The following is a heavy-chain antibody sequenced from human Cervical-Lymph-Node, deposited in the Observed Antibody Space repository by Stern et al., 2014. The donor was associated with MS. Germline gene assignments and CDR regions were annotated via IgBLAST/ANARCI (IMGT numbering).Heavy chain of an antibody. Sequence: QLQLQESGPGLVKPSQTLSLTCTVSGGSISRGGYYWSWIRQHPGKGLEWIGYIYYSGSTYYHPSLKSRVTISVDTSKNEFSLKLSSVTAADTAVYYCARVSYDFWSGYYAFDYWGQGTLVTVSS. D-gene: IGHD3-3*01. V-gene: IGHV4-31*03. CDR2: IYYSGST. CDR3: ARVSYDFWSGYYAFDY. J-gene: IGHJ4*02. CDR1: GGSISRGGYY.